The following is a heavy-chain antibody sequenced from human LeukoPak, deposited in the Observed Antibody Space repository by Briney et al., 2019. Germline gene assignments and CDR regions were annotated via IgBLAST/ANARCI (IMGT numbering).Heavy chain of an antibody. J-gene: IGHJ4*02. CDR1: GFTFSTYG. CDR3: ARDEIGSGWYRPGDY. D-gene: IGHD6-19*01. V-gene: IGHV3-30*03. CDR2: ISYDGSNK. Sequence: SGGSQRLSCAASGFTFSTYGMHWVRQAPGKGLEWVAVISYDGSNKYYADSVKGRFTISRDNSKNTLYLQMDSLRAEDTAVYYCARDEIGSGWYRPGDYWGQGTLVTVSS.